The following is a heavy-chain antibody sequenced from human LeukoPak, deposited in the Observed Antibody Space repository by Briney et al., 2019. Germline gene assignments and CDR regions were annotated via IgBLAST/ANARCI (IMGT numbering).Heavy chain of an antibody. D-gene: IGHD4-17*01. CDR3: ARLKMTTVFIDY. J-gene: IGHJ4*02. CDR2: IYYSGST. CDR1: GGSISSSSYY. Sequence: SETLSLTCTVSGGSISSSSYYWGWIRQPPGKGLEWIGSIYYSGSTYYNPSLKSRVTISVDTSKNQFSLKLSSVTAADTAVYYCARLKMTTVFIDYWGQGTLVTVSS. V-gene: IGHV4-39*01.